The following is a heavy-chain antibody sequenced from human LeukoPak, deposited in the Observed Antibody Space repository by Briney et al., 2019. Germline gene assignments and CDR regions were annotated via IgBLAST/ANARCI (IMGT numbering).Heavy chain of an antibody. CDR3: ARHSSEKSFKNYYYYYMDV. D-gene: IGHD3-10*01. J-gene: IGHJ6*03. V-gene: IGHV1-18*01. CDR2: ISAYNGNT. CDR1: GYTFTSYG. Sequence: GASVKVSCKASGYTFTSYGISWVRQAPGQGLEWMGWISAYNGNTNYAQKLQGRVTMTTDTSTSTAYMELRSLRSDDTAVYYCARHSSEKSFKNYYYYYMDVWGKGTTVTVSS.